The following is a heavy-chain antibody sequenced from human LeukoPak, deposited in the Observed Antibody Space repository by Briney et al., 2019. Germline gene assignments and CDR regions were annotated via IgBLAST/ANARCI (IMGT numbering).Heavy chain of an antibody. CDR3: ARVEWFGGDIDY. J-gene: IGHJ4*02. Sequence: GGSLRLSCAASGFTVSSNYMSWVRQAPGKGLEWVSVIYSGGSTYYADSVKGRFTTSRDNSKNTLYLQMNSLRAEDTAVYYCARVEWFGGDIDYWGQGTLVTVSS. D-gene: IGHD3-10*01. CDR1: GFTVSSNY. V-gene: IGHV3-66*01. CDR2: IYSGGST.